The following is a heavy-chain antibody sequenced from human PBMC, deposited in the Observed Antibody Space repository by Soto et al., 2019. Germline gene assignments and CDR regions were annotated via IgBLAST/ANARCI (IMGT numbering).Heavy chain of an antibody. V-gene: IGHV3-30-3*01. J-gene: IGHJ6*02. Sequence: PGGSLRLSCAASGFTFSIYAMHWVRHAPGKGLEWVAVISYDGSNKYYADSVKGRFTISRDNSKNTLYLQMNSLRAEDTAVYYCAREEAAAGPYYYGMDVWGQGTTVTVSS. CDR3: AREEAAAGPYYYGMDV. D-gene: IGHD6-13*01. CDR1: GFTFSIYA. CDR2: ISYDGSNK.